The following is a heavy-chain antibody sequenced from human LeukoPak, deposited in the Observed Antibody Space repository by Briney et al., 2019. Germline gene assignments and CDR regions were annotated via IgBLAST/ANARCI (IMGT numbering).Heavy chain of an antibody. Sequence: ASVKVSCKASGYTFTGYYMHWVRQAPGQGLEWMGGIIPIFGTTNYAQKFQGRVTITADESTNTAYMELSSLRSEDTAVYYCARPTTYYYDSSAYHVDGFDIWGQGTMVTVSS. D-gene: IGHD3-22*01. CDR3: ARPTTYYYDSSAYHVDGFDI. CDR2: IIPIFGTT. V-gene: IGHV1-69*13. CDR1: GYTFTGYY. J-gene: IGHJ3*02.